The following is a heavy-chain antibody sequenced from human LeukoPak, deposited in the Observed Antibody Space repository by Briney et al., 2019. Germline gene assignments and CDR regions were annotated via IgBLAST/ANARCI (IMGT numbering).Heavy chain of an antibody. V-gene: IGHV1-69*13. CDR2: IIPIFGTA. J-gene: IGHJ6*02. CDR1: GGTFSSYA. Sequence: ASVKVSCKASGGTFSSYAISWVRQAPGQGLEWMGGIIPIFGTANYAQKFQGRVTITADESTSTAYMELSSLRSEDTAVYYCASGADIVVVPASVPYCYYGMDVWGQGTTVTVSS. CDR3: ASGADIVVVPASVPYCYYGMDV. D-gene: IGHD2-2*01.